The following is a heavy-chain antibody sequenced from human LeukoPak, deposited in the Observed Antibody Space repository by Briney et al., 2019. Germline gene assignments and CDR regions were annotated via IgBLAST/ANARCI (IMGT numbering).Heavy chain of an antibody. D-gene: IGHD2/OR15-2a*01. CDR2: IYYSGST. V-gene: IGHV4-34*01. J-gene: IGHJ4*02. Sequence: PSETLSLTCAVYGGSFSGYYWSWIRQPPGKGLEWIGSIYYSGSTYYNPSLKSRVTISVDTSKNQFSLKLSSVTAADTAVYYCARREYYFDYWGQGTLVTVSS. CDR3: ARREYYFDY. CDR1: GGSFSGYY.